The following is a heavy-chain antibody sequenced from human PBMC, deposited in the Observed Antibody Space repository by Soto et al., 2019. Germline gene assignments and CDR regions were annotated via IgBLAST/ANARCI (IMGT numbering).Heavy chain of an antibody. CDR1: GYTFTGYY. J-gene: IGHJ6*02. V-gene: IGHV1-2*02. D-gene: IGHD6-6*01. CDR2: INPNSGGT. CDR3: ARDKGRYSSSSGQVAAAGIGAVPDV. Sequence: GASVKVSCKASGYTFTGYYMHWVRQAPGQGLEWMGWINPNSGGTNYAQKFQGRVTMTRDTSISTAYMELSRLRSDDTAVYYCARDKGRYSSSSGQVAAAGIGAVPDVWGQGTTVTVSS.